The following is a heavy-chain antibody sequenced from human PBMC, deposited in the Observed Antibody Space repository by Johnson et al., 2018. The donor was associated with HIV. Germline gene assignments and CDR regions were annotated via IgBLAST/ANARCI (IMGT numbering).Heavy chain of an antibody. CDR2: IWYDGSNK. CDR1: RFTFKNYW. CDR3: AKGRIVGALQSAFDI. J-gene: IGHJ3*02. D-gene: IGHD1-26*01. Sequence: QMLLVESGGGVVQPGGSLRLSCAASRFTFKNYWMTWVRQAPGKGLEWVAVIWYDGSNKYYADSVKGRFTISRDNSKNTLYLQMNSLRGEDTAVYYCAKGRIVGALQSAFDIWGQGTMVTVSS. V-gene: IGHV3-30*02.